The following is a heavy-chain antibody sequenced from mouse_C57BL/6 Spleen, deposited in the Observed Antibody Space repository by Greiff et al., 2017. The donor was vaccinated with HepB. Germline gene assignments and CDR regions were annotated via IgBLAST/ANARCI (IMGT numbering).Heavy chain of an antibody. J-gene: IGHJ3*01. V-gene: IGHV1-64*01. Sequence: QVQLQQPGAELVKPGASVKLSCKASGYTFTSYWMHWVQQRPGQGLEWIGMIHPNSGSTNYNEEFKSKATLTVDKSSSTAYMQLSSLTSEDSAVYYCARGRYDYDRAWFAYWGQGTLVTVSA. CDR1: GYTFTSYW. CDR3: ARGRYDYDRAWFAY. D-gene: IGHD2-4*01. CDR2: IHPNSGST.